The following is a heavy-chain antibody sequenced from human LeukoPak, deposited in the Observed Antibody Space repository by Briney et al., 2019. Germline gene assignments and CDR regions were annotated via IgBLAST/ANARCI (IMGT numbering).Heavy chain of an antibody. CDR1: GGSISSYY. D-gene: IGHD2-2*01. V-gene: IGHV4-59*08. CDR3: ARHAYNCSSTSCPLGY. Sequence: SETLSLTCTVSGGSISSYYWSWIRQPPGKGLEWIGCIYYSGSTNYNPSLKSRVTISVGTSKNQFSLKLSSVTAADTAVYYCARHAYNCSSTSCPLGYWGQGTLVTVSS. J-gene: IGHJ4*02. CDR2: IYYSGST.